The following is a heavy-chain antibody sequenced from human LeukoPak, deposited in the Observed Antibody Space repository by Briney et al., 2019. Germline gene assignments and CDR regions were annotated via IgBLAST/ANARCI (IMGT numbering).Heavy chain of an antibody. D-gene: IGHD2-2*02. Sequence: PGGSLRLSCVVPGFTLSIYGIHWVRQAPGKGLEWVAVTRYDGRNKYYADSVKGRFDISRDSSKNTVYLQMNSLSAEDTAVYYCARGHCSSTTCHTRDQALDIWGQGTMVTVSS. CDR1: GFTLSIYG. CDR2: TRYDGRNK. V-gene: IGHV3-30*02. CDR3: ARGHCSSTTCHTRDQALDI. J-gene: IGHJ3*02.